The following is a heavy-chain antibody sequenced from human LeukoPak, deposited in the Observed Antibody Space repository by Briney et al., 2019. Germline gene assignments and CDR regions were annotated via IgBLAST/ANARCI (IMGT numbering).Heavy chain of an antibody. CDR1: GFTFSLYW. V-gene: IGHV3-7*01. CDR2: IKEDGSEK. D-gene: IGHD6-13*01. J-gene: IGHJ4*02. CDR3: ARIVSSITAADSYDY. Sequence: PGGSLRLSCTASGFTFSLYWMSWVRQAPGKGLEWVANIKEDGSEKYYVDSVKGRFTISRDNAKNSLYLQMNSPRAEDTAVYYCARIVSSITAADSYDYWGQGTLATVSS.